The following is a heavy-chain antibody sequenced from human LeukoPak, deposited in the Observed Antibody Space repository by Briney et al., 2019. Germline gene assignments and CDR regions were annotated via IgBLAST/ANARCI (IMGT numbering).Heavy chain of an antibody. CDR2: IKQDGSEK. J-gene: IGHJ6*03. Sequence: SGGSLRLSCAASGFTFSSYWMSWVRQAPGKGLEWVANIKQDGSEKYYVDSVKGRFTISRDNAKNSLYLQMNSLRAEDTAVYYCARDYGSGSYYTDYYYYYMDVWGKGTTVTVSS. CDR3: ARDYGSGSYYTDYYYYYMDV. CDR1: GFTFSSYW. D-gene: IGHD3-10*01. V-gene: IGHV3-7*01.